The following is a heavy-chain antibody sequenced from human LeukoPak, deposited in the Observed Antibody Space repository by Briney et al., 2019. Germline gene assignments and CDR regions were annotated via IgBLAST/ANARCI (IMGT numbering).Heavy chain of an antibody. Sequence: PSETLSLTCTVSGGSISSGSYYWSWIRQPAGKGLEWIGRTYTSGSTNYNPSLKSRVTISVDTSKNQFSLKLSSVTAADTAVYYCARQGDYYDSSGYLWGQGTLVTVSS. D-gene: IGHD3-22*01. V-gene: IGHV4-61*02. CDR1: GGSISSGSYY. CDR3: ARQGDYYDSSGYL. CDR2: TYTSGST. J-gene: IGHJ5*02.